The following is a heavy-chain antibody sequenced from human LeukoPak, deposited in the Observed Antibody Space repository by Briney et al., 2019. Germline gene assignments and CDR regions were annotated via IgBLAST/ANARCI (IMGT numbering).Heavy chain of an antibody. CDR1: GYTFTSYD. CDR2: MDPNSGNT. CDR3: ARGRAVAGPRYGWFDP. J-gene: IGHJ5*02. Sequence: ASVKVSCKASGYTFTSYDINWVRQATGQGLEWMGWMDPNSGNTGYAQKFQGRVTMTRNTSISTAYMELSSLRSEDTAVYYCARGRAVAGPRYGWFDPWGQGTLVTVSS. V-gene: IGHV1-8*01. D-gene: IGHD6-19*01.